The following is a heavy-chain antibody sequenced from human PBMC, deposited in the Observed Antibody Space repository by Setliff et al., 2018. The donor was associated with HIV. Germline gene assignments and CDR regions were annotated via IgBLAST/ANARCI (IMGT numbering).Heavy chain of an antibody. CDR3: ARHGQYGSGSYYNRPFDC. CDR1: GYRFTNYW. V-gene: IGHV5-51*01. CDR2: IYPGDSDT. D-gene: IGHD3-10*01. Sequence: GESLKISCKGSGYRFTNYWIAWLRQMPGKGLECMGIIYPGDSDTRYSPSFEGQVTISADKSISTAYLQWSSLKASDTAMYYCARHGQYGSGSYYNRPFDCWGQGTLVTVSS. J-gene: IGHJ4*02.